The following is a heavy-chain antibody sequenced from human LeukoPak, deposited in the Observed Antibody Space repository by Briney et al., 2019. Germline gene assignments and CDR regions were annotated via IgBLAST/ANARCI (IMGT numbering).Heavy chain of an antibody. D-gene: IGHD2-2*01. CDR1: GYTFTSYA. CDR3: ARGDILVVPAAREYFQH. J-gene: IGHJ1*01. Sequence: ASVKVSCKASGYTFTSYAMHWVRQAPGQRLEWMGWINAGNGNTKYSQKFQGRVTITRDTSASTAYMELSSLRSEDTAVYYCARGDILVVPAAREYFQHWGQGTLVTVSS. CDR2: INAGNGNT. V-gene: IGHV1-3*01.